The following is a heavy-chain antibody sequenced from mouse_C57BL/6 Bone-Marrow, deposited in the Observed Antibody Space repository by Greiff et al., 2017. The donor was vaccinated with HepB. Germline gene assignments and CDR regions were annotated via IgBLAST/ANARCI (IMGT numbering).Heavy chain of an antibody. CDR1: GFTFSDYG. D-gene: IGHD2-3*01. J-gene: IGHJ3*01. Sequence: EVQGVESGGGLVKPGGSLKLSCAASGFTFSDYGMHWVRQAPEKGLEWVAYISSGSSTIYYADTVKGRFTISRDNAKNTLFLQMTSLRSEDTAMYYCARTGLLLTWFAYWGQGTLVTVSA. V-gene: IGHV5-17*01. CDR2: ISSGSSTI. CDR3: ARTGLLLTWFAY.